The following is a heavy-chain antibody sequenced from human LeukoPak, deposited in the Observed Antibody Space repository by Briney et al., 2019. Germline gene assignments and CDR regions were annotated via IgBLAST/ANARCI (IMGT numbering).Heavy chain of an antibody. CDR2: IYPGDSDT. CDR3: ARCSRYCSGGSCYSFTCDY. D-gene: IGHD2-15*01. J-gene: IGHJ4*02. V-gene: IGHV5-51*01. CDR1: GYSFTSYW. Sequence: GESLKISCKGSGYSFTSYWIGWVRQMPGKGLEWMGIIYPGDSDTRYSPSFQGQVTISADKSISTAYLQWSSLKASDTAMYYCARCSRYCSGGSCYSFTCDYWGQGTLVTVSS.